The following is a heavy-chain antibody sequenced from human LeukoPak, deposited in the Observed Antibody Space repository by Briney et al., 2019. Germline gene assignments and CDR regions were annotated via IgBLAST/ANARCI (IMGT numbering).Heavy chain of an antibody. CDR1: GFTFSSYA. V-gene: IGHV3-23*01. Sequence: GGSLRLSCAASGFTFSSYAMSWVRQAPGKGLEWVSAINSDGGSTYYADSVKGRFTISRDNSKNTLYLQMNSLRDEDAAVYYCARQLGHCSRGTCYFDYWGQGTLVTVSS. J-gene: IGHJ4*02. CDR2: INSDGGST. D-gene: IGHD2-15*01. CDR3: ARQLGHCSRGTCYFDY.